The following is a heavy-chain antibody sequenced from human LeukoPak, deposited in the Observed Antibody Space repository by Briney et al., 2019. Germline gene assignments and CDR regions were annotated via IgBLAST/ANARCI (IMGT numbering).Heavy chain of an antibody. CDR1: GFPFSSYW. D-gene: IGHD3-10*01. CDR2: ISSEGSNT. J-gene: IGHJ4*02. CDR3: ARAGRSGSGTHIPD. Sequence: PGGSLRLSCAASGFPFSSYWMHWVRQDPGKGLGWVSRISSEGSNTTYADSVKGRFTVSRDNAKNILYLQMNSLGAEDTAVYFCARAGRSGSGTHIPDWGQGTLVTVSS. V-gene: IGHV3-74*01.